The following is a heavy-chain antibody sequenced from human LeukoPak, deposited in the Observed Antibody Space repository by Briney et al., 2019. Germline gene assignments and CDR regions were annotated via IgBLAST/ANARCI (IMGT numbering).Heavy chain of an antibody. J-gene: IGHJ5*02. V-gene: IGHV3-48*01. CDR2: INSNSRTI. D-gene: IGHD6-13*01. CDR3: ARKKLGIAAGFDP. CDR1: GFTFSSYS. Sequence: GGSLRLSCAASGFTFSSYSMNWVRQAPGKGLEWVSSINSNSRTIYYADSVKGRFTISRDNAKNSLYLQMNSLRAEDTAVYYCARKKLGIAAGFDPWGQGTLVTVSS.